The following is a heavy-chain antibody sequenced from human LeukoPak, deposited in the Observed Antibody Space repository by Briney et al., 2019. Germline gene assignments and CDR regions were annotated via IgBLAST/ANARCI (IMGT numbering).Heavy chain of an antibody. CDR2: ISSSSNYI. D-gene: IGHD1-26*01. V-gene: IGHV3-21*01. J-gene: IGHJ3*02. CDR3: ARGSGRYGVLAPFDI. Sequence: PGGSLILSCAASGFTFSSYAMNWGRQPPGKGLEGWASISSSSNYINYADSLKDRLTISTDNAKNSLYLQMNSRRAADTAVYYCARGSGRYGVLAPFDIWGQGTMLTVPS. CDR1: GFTFSSYA.